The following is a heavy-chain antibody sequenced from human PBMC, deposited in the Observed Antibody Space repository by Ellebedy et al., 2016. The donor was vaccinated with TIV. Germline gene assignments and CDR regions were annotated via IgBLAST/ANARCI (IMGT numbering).Heavy chain of an antibody. CDR2: IWYDGSNK. CDR3: AREGSSSWYGDSNWFNP. V-gene: IGHV3-33*01. CDR1: GFTFSSYG. J-gene: IGHJ5*02. Sequence: GGSLRLSXAASGFTFSSYGMHWVRQAPGKGLEWVAVIWYDGSNKYYADSVKGRFTISRDNSKNTLYLQMNSLRAEDTAVYYCAREGSSSWYGDSNWFNPWGQGTLVTVSS. D-gene: IGHD6-13*01.